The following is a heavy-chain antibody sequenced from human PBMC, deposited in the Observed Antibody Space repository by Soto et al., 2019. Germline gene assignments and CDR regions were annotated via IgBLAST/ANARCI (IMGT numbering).Heavy chain of an antibody. D-gene: IGHD6-6*01. V-gene: IGHV1-69*01. CDR3: ARVGGIGAPPGTDY. CDR1: GGIFSSYA. CDR2: VIPILRQA. Sequence: QVQLVQSGAEVKKPGSSVKVSCKASGGIFSSYAISWLRQAPGQGLEWMGAVIPILRQAYYAQDFQDRVSITADESTRTTYLELSSLRSDETAVYFCARVGGIGAPPGTDYWGQGTLVTVSS. J-gene: IGHJ4*02.